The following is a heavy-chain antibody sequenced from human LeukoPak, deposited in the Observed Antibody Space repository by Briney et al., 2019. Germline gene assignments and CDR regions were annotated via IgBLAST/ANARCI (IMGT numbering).Heavy chain of an antibody. D-gene: IGHD4-23*01. CDR1: GFTFSGSS. Sequence: PGGSLKLSCAASGFTFSGSSMSWVRQAPGKGLEWVSSISSSSSYIYYADSVKGRFTVSRINAKNSLYLLMNSLRAEDTAVYYCARTTVVTLIDYWGQGTLVTVSS. V-gene: IGHV3-21*01. CDR2: ISSSSSYI. CDR3: ARTTVVTLIDY. J-gene: IGHJ4*02.